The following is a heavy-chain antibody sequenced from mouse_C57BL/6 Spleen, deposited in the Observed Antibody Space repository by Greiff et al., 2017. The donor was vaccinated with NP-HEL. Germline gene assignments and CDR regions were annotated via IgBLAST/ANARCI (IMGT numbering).Heavy chain of an antibody. CDR2: IYPGSGNT. CDR1: GYTFTDYY. CDR3: ARSTGPYYAKDY. D-gene: IGHD4-1*02. V-gene: IGHV1-76*01. J-gene: IGHJ4*01. Sequence: VKLQQSGAELVRPGASVKLSCKASGYTFTDYYINWVKQRPGQGLEWIARIYPGSGNTYYNEKFKGKATLTAEKSSSTAYLQLSSLTSEDSAVYFCARSTGPYYAKDYWGQGTSVTVSS.